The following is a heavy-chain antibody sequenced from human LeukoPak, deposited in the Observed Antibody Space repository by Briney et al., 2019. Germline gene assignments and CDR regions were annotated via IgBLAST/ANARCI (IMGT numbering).Heavy chain of an antibody. J-gene: IGHJ3*02. CDR3: ARDWAKLGYCGGGICPRGAFDI. D-gene: IGHD2-15*01. Sequence: GASVKVSCKASGYTFTNYYMHWVRQAPGQGLEWMGIINPSGDSTSYAQKFQGRVFMTRDMSTTTVYMELSSLRSEDTAVYYCARDWAKLGYCGGGICPRGAFDIWGQGTMVTVSS. V-gene: IGHV1-46*01. CDR1: GYTFTNYY. CDR2: INPSGDST.